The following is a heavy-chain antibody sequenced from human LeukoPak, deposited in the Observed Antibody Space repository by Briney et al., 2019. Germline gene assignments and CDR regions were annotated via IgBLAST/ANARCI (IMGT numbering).Heavy chain of an antibody. Sequence: GGSLRLSYVASGFRFNTYWVSWVSQAAGKGLEWVANIKQDVSEQYYVDSVKGRFTISRDNAKNSVYLQMNRLRVEDTAVYYCARRSYRGVITVYYYYYMDVWGKGTPVTVSS. J-gene: IGHJ6*03. CDR2: IKQDVSEQ. CDR3: ARRSYRGVITVYYYYYMDV. CDR1: GFRFNTYW. V-gene: IGHV3-7*01. D-gene: IGHD3-16*02.